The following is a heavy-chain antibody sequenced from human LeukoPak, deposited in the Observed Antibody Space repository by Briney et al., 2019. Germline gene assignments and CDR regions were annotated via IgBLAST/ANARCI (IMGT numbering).Heavy chain of an antibody. CDR2: IIPIFGTA. J-gene: IGHJ6*03. CDR1: GGTFSSYA. Sequence: SVTVSCKASGGTFSSYAISWVRQAPGQGLEWMGGIIPIFGTANYAQKFQGRVTITADESTSTAYMELSSLRSEDTAVYYCARDPRAAGSYPMNYYYYMDVWGKGTTVTVSS. V-gene: IGHV1-69*13. D-gene: IGHD1-26*01. CDR3: ARDPRAAGSYPMNYYYYMDV.